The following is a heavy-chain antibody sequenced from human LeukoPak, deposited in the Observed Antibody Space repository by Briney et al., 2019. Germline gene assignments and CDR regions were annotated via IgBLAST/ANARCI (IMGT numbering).Heavy chain of an antibody. D-gene: IGHD6-19*01. CDR2: TYQRSKWYN. CDR3: ARSPSPYSSGWYFDY. CDR1: GDSVSINSAA. V-gene: IGHV6-1*01. Sequence: SQTLSLTCAISGDSVSINSAAWNWIRKSPSRGLEWLGRTYQRSKWYNDYAVSVKSRITINPDISKNQFSLQLNSVTPEDTAVYYCARSPSPYSSGWYFDYWGQGTLVTVSS. J-gene: IGHJ4*02.